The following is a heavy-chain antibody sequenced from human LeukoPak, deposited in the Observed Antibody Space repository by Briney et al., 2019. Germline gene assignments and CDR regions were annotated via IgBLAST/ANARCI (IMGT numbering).Heavy chain of an antibody. D-gene: IGHD5-18*01. CDR1: GGSISSYY. J-gene: IGHJ4*02. CDR2: IYTSGST. V-gene: IGHV4-4*07. CDR3: ASALRVDTAMVMNY. Sequence: SGTLSLTCTVSGGSISSYYWSWIRQPAGKGLEWIGRIYTSGSTNYNPSLTSRVTMSVDTSKNQFSLKLSSVTAADTAVYYCASALRVDTAMVMNYWGQGTLVTVSS.